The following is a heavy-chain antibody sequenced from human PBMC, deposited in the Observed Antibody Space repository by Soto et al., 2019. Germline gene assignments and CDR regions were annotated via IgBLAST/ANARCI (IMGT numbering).Heavy chain of an antibody. CDR2: IKTNIDGGAT. Sequence: EVQLVESGGGLVKPGGSLRLSCAASGFSFTSAWMNWVRQIPGKGLEWVGRIKTNIDGGATDYSAPVKGRFTISRDDSKDTVYLQMNSLKTEDTAVYYWTTGRGGSAYVPGAYWGQGALVTVSS. J-gene: IGHJ4*02. CDR3: TTGRGGSAYVPGAY. D-gene: IGHD5-12*01. CDR1: GFSFTSAW. V-gene: IGHV3-15*07.